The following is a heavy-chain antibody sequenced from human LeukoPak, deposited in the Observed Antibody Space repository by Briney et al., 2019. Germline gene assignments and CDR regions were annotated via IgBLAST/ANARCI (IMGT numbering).Heavy chain of an antibody. CDR2: ISYEGSNK. CDR1: GFTFSSYG. J-gene: IGHJ6*02. CDR3: AKDRGYCSGGSCYSENYYYYYGMDV. V-gene: IGHV3-30*18. D-gene: IGHD2-15*01. Sequence: PGGSLRLSCAASGFTFSSYGMHWVRQAPGKGLEWVAVISYEGSNKYYADSVKGRFTISRDNSKNTLFLQMNSLRAEDTAVYYCAKDRGYCSGGSCYSENYYYYYGMDVWGQGTTVTVSS.